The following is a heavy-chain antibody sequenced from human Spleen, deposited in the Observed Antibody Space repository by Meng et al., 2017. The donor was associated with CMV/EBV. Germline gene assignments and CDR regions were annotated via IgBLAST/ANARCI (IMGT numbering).Heavy chain of an antibody. CDR1: GYTFTSYD. D-gene: IGHD5-24*01. Sequence: CQASGYTFTSYDINWVRQATGQGLEWMGWMNPNSGNTGYAQKFQGRVTMTRNTSISTAYMELSSLRSEDTAVYYCARGGGDGYNHDYWGQGTLVTVSS. J-gene: IGHJ4*02. CDR3: ARGGGDGYNHDY. CDR2: MNPNSGNT. V-gene: IGHV1-8*01.